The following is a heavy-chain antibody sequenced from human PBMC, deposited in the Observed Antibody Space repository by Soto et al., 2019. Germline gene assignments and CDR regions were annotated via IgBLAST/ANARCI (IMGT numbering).Heavy chain of an antibody. CDR2: IIPVFGTA. CDR1: RVAFSKFI. V-gene: IGHV1-69*01. J-gene: IGHJ6*02. CDR3: AKVRYSSPMGYYYGMDV. D-gene: IGHD2-2*01. Sequence: QAQLEQSGGEVKKPGSSVKVSCKASRVAFSKFIVTWVRQAPGVGLEWVGGIIPVFGTANYAQKFQGRVTITADESTSTSYMVVNNLRSEDTAVYYCAKVRYSSPMGYYYGMDVWGQGTTVTVSS.